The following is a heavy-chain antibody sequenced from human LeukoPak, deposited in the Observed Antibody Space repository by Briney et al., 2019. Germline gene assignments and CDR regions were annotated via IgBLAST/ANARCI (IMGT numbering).Heavy chain of an antibody. CDR2: IWYDGSNK. Sequence: GGSLRLSCAASGFTFSSYGMHWVRQAPGKGLEWAAVIWYDGSNKYYADSVKGRFTISRDNSKNTLYLQMNSLRAEDTAVYYCARAKHYYDSSGPYGMDVWGQGTTVTVSS. D-gene: IGHD3-22*01. CDR3: ARAKHYYDSSGPYGMDV. J-gene: IGHJ6*02. V-gene: IGHV3-33*01. CDR1: GFTFSSYG.